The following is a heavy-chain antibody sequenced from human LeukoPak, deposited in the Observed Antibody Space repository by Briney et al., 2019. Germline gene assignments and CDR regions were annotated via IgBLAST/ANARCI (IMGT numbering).Heavy chain of an antibody. CDR1: GYSFTTYY. J-gene: IGHJ4*02. CDR2: INPRDKTT. D-gene: IGHD4-23*01. CDR3: ARVDDYGGNSVGY. Sequence: ASVKVSCKASGYSFTTYYMHWVRQAPGQGLEWMGTINPRDKTTSYAQKFQGTVTMTRDTSTSTVYMELSSLRSEDTAVYYCARVDDYGGNSVGYWGPGTLVTVSS. V-gene: IGHV1-46*01.